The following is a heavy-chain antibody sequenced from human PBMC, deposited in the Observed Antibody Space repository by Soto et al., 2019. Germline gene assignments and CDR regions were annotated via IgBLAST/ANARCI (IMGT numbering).Heavy chain of an antibody. D-gene: IGHD2-21*02. J-gene: IGHJ2*01. CDR1: GFSLSTSGVG. Sequence: QITLKESAPTLVKPTQTLTLTCTFSGFSLSTSGVGVGWIRQPPGNALEWFALFYWDDDKRYSPSLKSRLTITKDTSKNQVVLTVTNLDPVDTATYYCPQSVHYYCCGYCKDRYFELWGRGTLVTVSS. V-gene: IGHV2-5*02. CDR3: PQSVHYYCCGYCKDRYFEL. CDR2: FYWDDDK.